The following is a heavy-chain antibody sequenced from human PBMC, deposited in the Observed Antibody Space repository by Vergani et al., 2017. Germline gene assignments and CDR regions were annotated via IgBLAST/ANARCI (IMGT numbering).Heavy chain of an antibody. CDR1: GGSISSYY. D-gene: IGHD2-21*01. CDR2: IYYSGST. V-gene: IGHV4-59*08. CDR3: ARLGGDSDFDY. J-gene: IGHJ4*02. Sequence: QLQLQESGPGLVKPSETLSLTCTVSGGSISSYYWSWIRQPPGKGLEWIGYIYYSGSTNYNPSLKSRVTISVDTSKNQFSLKLSSVTAADTAVYYCARLGGDSDFDYWGQGTLVTVSS.